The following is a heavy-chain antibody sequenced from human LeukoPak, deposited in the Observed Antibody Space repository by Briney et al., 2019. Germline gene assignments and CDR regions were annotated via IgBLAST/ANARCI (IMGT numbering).Heavy chain of an antibody. D-gene: IGHD3-22*01. Sequence: PGGSLRLSCAASGFTFDDYAMHWVRQAPGKGLEWVAVIWYDGSNKYYADYVKGRFTISRDNSKNTLYLQMNSLRAEDTAVYYCAKVRYYYDSSGSSYYFDYWGQGTLVTVSS. CDR3: AKVRYYYDSSGSSYYFDY. CDR2: IWYDGSNK. V-gene: IGHV3-33*06. J-gene: IGHJ4*02. CDR1: GFTFDDYA.